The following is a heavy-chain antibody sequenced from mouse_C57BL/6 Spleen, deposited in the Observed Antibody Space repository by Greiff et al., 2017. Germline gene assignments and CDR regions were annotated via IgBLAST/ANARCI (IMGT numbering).Heavy chain of an antibody. J-gene: IGHJ2*01. CDR3: VSKFYYYGSSGGYYIDY. CDR2: IYPGDGDT. CDR1: GYAFTSSW. D-gene: IGHD1-1*01. V-gene: IGHV1-82*01. Sequence: VQLQQSGPELVKPGASVKISCKASGYAFTSSWMNWVKQRPGQGLEWIGRIYPGDGDTNYNGKFKGKATLTADKSSSKAYMQLSSLTSEDSAVYCCVSKFYYYGSSGGYYIDYWGQGTTLTVSS.